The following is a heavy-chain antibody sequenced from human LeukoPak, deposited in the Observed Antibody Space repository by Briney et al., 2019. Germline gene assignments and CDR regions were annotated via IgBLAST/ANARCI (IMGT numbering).Heavy chain of an antibody. V-gene: IGHV1-18*01. CDR1: GYTFTSYG. J-gene: IGHJ6*02. CDR2: ISTYNGDS. Sequence: ASVKVSCKASGYTFTSYGISWVRQAPGQGLEWMGWISTYNGDSNYAQNLQGRGTLTTDTSTSTAYMELRSLSSDDTAVYYCARISNWGFSAYGMDVWGQGTTVTVSS. D-gene: IGHD7-27*01. CDR3: ARISNWGFSAYGMDV.